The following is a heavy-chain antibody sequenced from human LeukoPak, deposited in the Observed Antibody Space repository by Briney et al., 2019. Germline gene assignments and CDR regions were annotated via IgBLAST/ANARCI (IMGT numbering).Heavy chain of an antibody. J-gene: IGHJ5*02. D-gene: IGHD3-3*01. CDR1: GYTFTGYY. CDR3: ARNIRSYDFWSGPINWIDP. CDR2: INPNSGGT. V-gene: IGHV1-2*02. Sequence: ASVKVSRKASGYTFTGYYIHWVRQAPGQGLEWMGWINPNSGGTTYAQKFQGRVTMTRDTSISTAYMDLSRLTSDDTAVYYCARNIRSYDFWSGPINWIDPWGQGTLVTVSS.